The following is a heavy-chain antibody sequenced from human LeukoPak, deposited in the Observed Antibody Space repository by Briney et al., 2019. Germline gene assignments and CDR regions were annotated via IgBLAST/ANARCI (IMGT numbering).Heavy chain of an antibody. Sequence: PSETLSLTCAVYGGSFSGYYWSWIRQPPGKELEWIGEINHSGSTNYNPSLKSRVTISVDTSKNQFSLKLSSVTAADTAVYYCARGSHNISGYYFDYWGQGTLVTVSS. V-gene: IGHV4-34*01. CDR3: ARGSHNISGYYFDY. CDR2: INHSGST. CDR1: GGSFSGYY. J-gene: IGHJ4*02. D-gene: IGHD3-22*01.